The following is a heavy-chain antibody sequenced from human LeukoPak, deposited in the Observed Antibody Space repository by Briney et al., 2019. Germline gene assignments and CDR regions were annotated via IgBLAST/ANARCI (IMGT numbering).Heavy chain of an antibody. V-gene: IGHV3-21*01. CDR1: GFTFSSYS. CDR2: IRGDSTEK. Sequence: GGSLRLSCEGSGFTFSSYSMIWVRQAPGKGLERVSSIRGDSTEKRHADSLMGRFTISRDNAKKSLYLQMNSLRAEDTAVYYCARGHFGVVLDYWGQGTLVTVSS. CDR3: ARGHFGVVLDY. D-gene: IGHD3-3*01. J-gene: IGHJ4*02.